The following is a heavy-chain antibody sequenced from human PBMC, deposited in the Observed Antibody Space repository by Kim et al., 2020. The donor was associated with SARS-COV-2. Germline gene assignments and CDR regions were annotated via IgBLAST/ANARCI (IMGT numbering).Heavy chain of an antibody. CDR3: ARQDGSGTFDI. CDR2: DT. V-gene: IGHV5-51*01. D-gene: IGHD3-10*01. J-gene: IGHJ3*02. Sequence: DTRYSPSFRGQVTMSVDKSINTAYLQWSSLKALDTAMYYCARQDGSGTFDIWGQGTMVTVSS.